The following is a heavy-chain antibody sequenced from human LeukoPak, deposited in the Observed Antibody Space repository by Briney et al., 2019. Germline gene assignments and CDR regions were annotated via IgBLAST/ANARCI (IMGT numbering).Heavy chain of an antibody. CDR3: ASFKWELQTFDP. CDR2: ISSSSSTI. Sequence: GGSLRLSXAASGFTFSSYSMNWVRQAPGKGLEWVSYISSSSSTIYYADSVKGRFTISRDNAKNSLYLQMNSLRAEDTAVYYCASFKWELQTFDPWGQGTLVTVSS. V-gene: IGHV3-48*01. D-gene: IGHD1-26*01. J-gene: IGHJ5*02. CDR1: GFTFSSYS.